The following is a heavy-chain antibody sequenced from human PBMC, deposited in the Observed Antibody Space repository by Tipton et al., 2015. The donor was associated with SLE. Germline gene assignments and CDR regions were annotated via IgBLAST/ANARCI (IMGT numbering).Heavy chain of an antibody. CDR2: IYYSGST. J-gene: IGHJ4*02. CDR3: ARENSSGYFDY. V-gene: IGHV4-59*01. D-gene: IGHD3-22*01. CDR1: GGSISNYY. Sequence: TLSLTCTVSGGSISNYYWNWIRQPPGKGLEWIGYIYYSGSTNYNPSLKSRVTISVDTSKNQFSLKLSSVTAADTAVYYCARENSSGYFDYWGQGTLVTVSS.